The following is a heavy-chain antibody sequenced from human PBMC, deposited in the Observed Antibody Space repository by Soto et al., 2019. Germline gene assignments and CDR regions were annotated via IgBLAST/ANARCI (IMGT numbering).Heavy chain of an antibody. J-gene: IGHJ4*02. CDR2: ISGSSSCT. V-gene: IGHV3-11*03. Sequence: PGGSLRLSCAASGFTFSDYYMSWIRQAPGKGLEWVSSISGSSSCTNYADSVKGRFTISRDNSKNTLYLQMNSLRAEDTAVYYCAYSSAPFDYWGQGTLVTVSS. CDR1: GFTFSDYY. CDR3: AYSSAPFDY. D-gene: IGHD6-25*01.